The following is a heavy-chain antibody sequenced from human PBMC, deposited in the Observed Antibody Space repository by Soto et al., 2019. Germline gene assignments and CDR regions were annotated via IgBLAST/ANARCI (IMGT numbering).Heavy chain of an antibody. V-gene: IGHV3-23*01. Sequence: EVQLLESGGGLVQPGGSLRLSCAASGFTFSKYAMSWVRQAPGKGLDWVSGISDSGVTIYSADSVKGRFTISRDNSKNTLYLQMNSLRAEDTAVYYCAKGKGTGVTRVGAFDIWGQGTMVTVSS. CDR2: ISDSGVTI. J-gene: IGHJ3*02. CDR3: AKGKGTGVTRVGAFDI. CDR1: GFTFSKYA. D-gene: IGHD2-8*02.